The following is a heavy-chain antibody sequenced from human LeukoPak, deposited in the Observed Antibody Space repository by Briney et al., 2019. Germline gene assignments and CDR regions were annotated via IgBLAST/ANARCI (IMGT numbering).Heavy chain of an antibody. D-gene: IGHD6-13*01. J-gene: IGHJ4*02. CDR1: GFTFSSYW. CDR2: ISSSSSYI. CDR3: VRDNPRQQGFAY. V-gene: IGHV3-21*01. Sequence: GGSLRLSCAASGFTFSSYWMHWVRQAPGKGLEWVSSISSSSSYIYYADSVKGRFTISRDNAKNSLYLQMNSLRAEDTAVYYCVRDNPRQQGFAYWGQGTLVTVSS.